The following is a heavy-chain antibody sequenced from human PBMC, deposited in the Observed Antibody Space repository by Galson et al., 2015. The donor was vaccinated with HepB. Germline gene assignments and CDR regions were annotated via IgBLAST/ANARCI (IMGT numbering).Heavy chain of an antibody. CDR1: GFTFRSYA. CDR2: ISGRGGST. V-gene: IGHV3-23*01. J-gene: IGHJ4*02. Sequence: SLRLSCAASGFTFRSYAMSWVRQAPGKGLEWVSGISGRGGSTYYPDSVKGRFTISRDNSQNMLYLQMSSLRAEDKAVYYCAKDRYDDTLTGYYTHWGQGTLVTVSS. CDR3: AKDRYDDTLTGYYTH. D-gene: IGHD3-9*01.